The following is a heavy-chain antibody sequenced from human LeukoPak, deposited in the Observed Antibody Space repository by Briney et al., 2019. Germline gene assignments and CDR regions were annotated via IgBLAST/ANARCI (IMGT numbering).Heavy chain of an antibody. CDR1: GFTFSNYW. CDR3: ARTIRGY. J-gene: IGHJ4*02. Sequence: GGSLRLSCASSGFTFSNYWMSWVRQAPGKGLEWVANIKEDGSEKYYVDSVKGRFTISRDNAKNSLYLQMNSLRAEDTAVYYCARTIRGYWGQGTLVTVSS. V-gene: IGHV3-7*02. D-gene: IGHD3-10*01. CDR2: IKEDGSEK.